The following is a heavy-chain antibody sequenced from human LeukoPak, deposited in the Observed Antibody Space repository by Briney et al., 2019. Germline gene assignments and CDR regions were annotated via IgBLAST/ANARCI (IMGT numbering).Heavy chain of an antibody. CDR1: GFTFNDAW. J-gene: IGHJ4*02. CDR3: TTPPGVARIRGPDY. D-gene: IGHD5-12*01. Sequence: GGSLRLSCAASGFTFNDAWMNWVRQAPGKGLEWVGRIRTTTDGGTTEYGVPVRGRFTISRDDSKNTVYLQMNSLKIEDTAVYYCTTPPGVARIRGPDYWGQGTLVTVSS. V-gene: IGHV3-15*05. CDR2: IRTTTDGGTT.